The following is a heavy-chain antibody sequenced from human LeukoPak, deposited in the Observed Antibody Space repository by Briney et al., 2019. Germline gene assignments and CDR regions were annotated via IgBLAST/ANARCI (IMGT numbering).Heavy chain of an antibody. CDR1: GFTFSSYG. V-gene: IGHV3-33*06. Sequence: GGSLRLSCAASGFTFSSYGMHWVRQAPGKGLEWVAVIWYDGSNKYYADSVKGRFTISRDSSKNTLYLQMNSLRAEDTAVYYCAKNSWPYDSSGYIDYWGQGTLVTVSS. D-gene: IGHD3-22*01. J-gene: IGHJ4*02. CDR3: AKNSWPYDSSGYIDY. CDR2: IWYDGSNK.